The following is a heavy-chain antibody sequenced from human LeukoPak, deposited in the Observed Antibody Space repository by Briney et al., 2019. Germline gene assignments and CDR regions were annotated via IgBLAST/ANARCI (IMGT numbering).Heavy chain of an antibody. CDR2: ITDNGNTT. V-gene: IGHV3-23*05. Sequence: PGGSLRLSCAASGFTFSSYAMNWVRLSAGKGLEWVSAITDNGNTTYYADSVQGRFTISRDNSKNTLYLQMDRLGVEDTAVYYCATLRLSDHFDYWGQGNLVTGSS. CDR3: ATLRLSDHFDY. D-gene: IGHD2-15*01. J-gene: IGHJ4*02. CDR1: GFTFSSYA.